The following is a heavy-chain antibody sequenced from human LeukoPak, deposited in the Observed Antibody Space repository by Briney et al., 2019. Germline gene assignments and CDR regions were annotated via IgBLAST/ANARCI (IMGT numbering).Heavy chain of an antibody. CDR2: IYYSGST. Sequence: SETLSLTCTVSGGSISSGGYYWSWIRQPPGKGLEWIGYIYYSGSTNYNPSLKSRVTISVDTSKNQFSLKLSSVTAADTAVYYCARDRLRTSAFGMDVWGQGTTVTVSS. J-gene: IGHJ6*02. D-gene: IGHD2-8*01. V-gene: IGHV4-61*08. CDR3: ARDRLRTSAFGMDV. CDR1: GGSISSGGYY.